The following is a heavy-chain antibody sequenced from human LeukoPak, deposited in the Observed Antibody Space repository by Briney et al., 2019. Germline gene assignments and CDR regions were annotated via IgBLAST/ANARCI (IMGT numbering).Heavy chain of an antibody. D-gene: IGHD4-17*01. CDR1: GYTFTSHD. V-gene: IGHV1-8*01. Sequence: ASVKVSCKASGYTFTSHDINWVRQATGQGLEWMGWMNPNSGATGYEQKFRGRITMTRDTSLTTAYMELSSLRSEDTALYYCARGPAYSEYGVLGYSHYSMDVWGKGTTVTVS. CDR2: MNPNSGAT. J-gene: IGHJ6*03. CDR3: ARGPAYSEYGVLGYSHYSMDV.